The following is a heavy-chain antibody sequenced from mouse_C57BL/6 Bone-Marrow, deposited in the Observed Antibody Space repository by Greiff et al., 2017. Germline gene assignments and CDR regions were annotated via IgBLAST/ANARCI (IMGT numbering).Heavy chain of an antibody. D-gene: IGHD2-5*01. CDR3: ARGDYSNYDFDY. Sequence: QVQLQQPGAELVKPGASVKLSCKASGYTFTSYWMQWVKQRPGQVLEWIGEIDPSDSYTNYNQKFKGKATLTVDTSSSTAYMQLSSLTSEDSAVYYCARGDYSNYDFDYWGQGTTLTVSS. CDR1: GYTFTSYW. J-gene: IGHJ2*01. V-gene: IGHV1-50*01. CDR2: IDPSDSYT.